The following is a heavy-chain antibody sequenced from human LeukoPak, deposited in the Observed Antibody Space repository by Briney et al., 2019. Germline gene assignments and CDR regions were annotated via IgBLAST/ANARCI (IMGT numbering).Heavy chain of an antibody. CDR3: ARALGIFSLDS. V-gene: IGHV4-38-2*02. J-gene: IGHJ4*02. CDR2: MYHSGST. D-gene: IGHD3-3*01. Sequence: SETLSLTCTVSGYSISSGFYWGWIRQPPGKGLEWIGSMYHSGSTYYNPSLKSRVTISVDTSKNQLSLKLRSVTAADTAVYYCARALGIFSLDSWGQGTLVTVSS. CDR1: GYSISSGFY.